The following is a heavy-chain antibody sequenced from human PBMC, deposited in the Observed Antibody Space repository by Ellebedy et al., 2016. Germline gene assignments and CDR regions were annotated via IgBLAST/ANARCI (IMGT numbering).Heavy chain of an antibody. Sequence: SETLSLTCNVSGGSVSSDYWNWIRRPPGKGLEWIGYVFNTGTTNYNPSLKSRVTMSLDTSKSQFSLRLTSASAADTAVYYCAKCNGGWYAVEVWGQGTMVTVSS. CDR3: AKCNGGWYAVEV. CDR1: GGSVSSDY. V-gene: IGHV4-59*02. CDR2: VFNTGTT. D-gene: IGHD6-19*01. J-gene: IGHJ3*01.